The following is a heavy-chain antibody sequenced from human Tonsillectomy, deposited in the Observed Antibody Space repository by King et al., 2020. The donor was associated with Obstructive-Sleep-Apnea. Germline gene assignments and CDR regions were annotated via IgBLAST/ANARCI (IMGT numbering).Heavy chain of an antibody. CDR3: TRDLGYYDTSGYLGFY. CDR1: GFTFGDYA. V-gene: IGHV3-49*03. Sequence: VQLVESGGGLVQPGRSLRLSCTASGFTFGDYAMSWFRQAPGKWLEWVGFIRRKVYGGTTEYADSVKGRFTISRDDSKSIAYLQMTSLKTEDTAVYYCTRDLGYYDTSGYLGFYWGQGTLVTVSS. D-gene: IGHD3-22*01. J-gene: IGHJ4*02. CDR2: IRRKVYGGTT.